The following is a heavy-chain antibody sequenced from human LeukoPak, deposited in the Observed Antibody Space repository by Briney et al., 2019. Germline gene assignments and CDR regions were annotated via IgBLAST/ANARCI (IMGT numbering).Heavy chain of an antibody. Sequence: ASVKVSCKPSGYTFSTYDINWLRQAAGQGLEWMGWMNPNSANTGFAQKFQGRAAITRDTSTATAYLELSSLTSEDTAAYYCARAIRYQLLSDYWGQGTLVTVSS. D-gene: IGHD2-2*01. CDR2: MNPNSANT. J-gene: IGHJ4*02. CDR1: GYTFSTYD. V-gene: IGHV1-8*03. CDR3: ARAIRYQLLSDY.